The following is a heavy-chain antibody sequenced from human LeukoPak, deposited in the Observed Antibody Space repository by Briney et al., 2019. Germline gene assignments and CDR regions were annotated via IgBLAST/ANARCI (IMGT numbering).Heavy chain of an antibody. V-gene: IGHV1-69*06. CDR3: AIRPSTVTTFYFDY. J-gene: IGHJ4*02. D-gene: IGHD4-17*01. CDR1: GGTFSSYA. CDR2: IIPIFGTA. Sequence: SVKISCKASGGTFSSYAISWVRQAPGQGLEWMGGIIPIFGTANYAQKFQGRVTITADKSTSTAYMELSSLRSEDTAVYYCAIRPSTVTTFYFDYWGQGTLVTVSS.